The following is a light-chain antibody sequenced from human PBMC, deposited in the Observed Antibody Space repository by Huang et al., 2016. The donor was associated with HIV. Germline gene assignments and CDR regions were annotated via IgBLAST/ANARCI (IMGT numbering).Light chain of an antibody. CDR2: GAS. V-gene: IGKV3-15*01. CDR1: QSVGSS. J-gene: IGKJ2*01. CDR3: QQYINWPPFT. Sequence: EIVMTQSPAALSVSPGERATLSCRASQSVGSSLAWYQQKPGQAPRLLIYGASTRATGVPARLSGSGSGTEFTLTISSLQSEDYAVYYCQQYINWPPFTFGQGTKLDIK.